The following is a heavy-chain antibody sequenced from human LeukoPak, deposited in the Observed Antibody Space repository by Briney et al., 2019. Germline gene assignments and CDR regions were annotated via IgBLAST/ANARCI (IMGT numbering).Heavy chain of an antibody. V-gene: IGHV1-8*01. D-gene: IGHD6-13*01. J-gene: IGHJ5*02. Sequence: ASVKVSCKASGYTFTSYDINWVRQATGQGLEWMGWMNPNSGNTGYAQKFQGRVTMTRNTSISTAYMELSSLRSEDTAVYYCARVRVSRNWFDPWGQGTLVTVSS. CDR2: MNPNSGNT. CDR3: ARVRVSRNWFDP. CDR1: GYTFTSYD.